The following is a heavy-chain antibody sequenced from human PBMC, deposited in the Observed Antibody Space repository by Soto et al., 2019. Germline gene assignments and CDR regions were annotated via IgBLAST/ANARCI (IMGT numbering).Heavy chain of an antibody. CDR3: AKERMEQYQLLPFSDY. V-gene: IGHV3-30*18. J-gene: IGHJ4*02. Sequence: PRGSLRLSCAASGFSFSSYGMHWLRQAAGKGLEWVAVISYDGSNKYYADSVRGRFTISRDNSKNTLYLQMNSLRPEDTAVFYCAKERMEQYQLLPFSDYWGQGTLVTVSS. D-gene: IGHD2-2*01. CDR2: ISYDGSNK. CDR1: GFSFSSYG.